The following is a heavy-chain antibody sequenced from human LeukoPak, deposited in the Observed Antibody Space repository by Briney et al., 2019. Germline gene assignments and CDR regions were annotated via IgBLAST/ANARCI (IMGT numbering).Heavy chain of an antibody. CDR1: GFTFSSYW. Sequence: GGSLRLSCAASGFTFSSYWMHWVRQAPGKGLVWVSRINSDGSSTSYADSVKGRFTISRDNAKNSLYLQMNSLRAEDTAVYYCARAGGGYDHDAFDIWGQGTMVTVSS. CDR3: ARAGGGYDHDAFDI. J-gene: IGHJ3*02. D-gene: IGHD5-12*01. CDR2: INSDGSST. V-gene: IGHV3-74*01.